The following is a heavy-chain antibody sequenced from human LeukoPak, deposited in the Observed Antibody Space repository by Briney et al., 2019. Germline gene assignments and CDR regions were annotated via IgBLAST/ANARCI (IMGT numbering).Heavy chain of an antibody. J-gene: IGHJ4*02. Sequence: GGSLRLSCAASGFNFSNYGMHWVRQAPGKGLEWVAIIWSDGSNEYYADSVKGRFTISRDNSKNTLYLQVNSLRAEDTAVYYCARHRSGAYFDDWGQGTLVTVSS. CDR3: ARHRSGAYFDD. CDR2: IWSDGSNE. CDR1: GFNFSNYG. V-gene: IGHV3-33*01. D-gene: IGHD1-26*01.